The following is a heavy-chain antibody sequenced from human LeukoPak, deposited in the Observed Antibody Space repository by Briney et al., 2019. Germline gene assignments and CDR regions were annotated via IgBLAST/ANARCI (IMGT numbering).Heavy chain of an antibody. CDR2: IYDSGST. CDR1: GGSIRSYY. Sequence: SETLSLTCTVSGGSIRSYYWSWIRQPPGKGLEWIGYIYDSGSTNYNPSLKSRVTISVDTSRNQFSLWLNSVTAADTAVYYCARERSHGSGSYHNWFDPWGQGTLVTVSS. V-gene: IGHV4-59*12. J-gene: IGHJ5*02. CDR3: ARERSHGSGSYHNWFDP. D-gene: IGHD3-10*01.